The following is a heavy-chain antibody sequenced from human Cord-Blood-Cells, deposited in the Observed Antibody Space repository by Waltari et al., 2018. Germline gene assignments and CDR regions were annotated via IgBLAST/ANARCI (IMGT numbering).Heavy chain of an antibody. CDR2: IFSNDEK. D-gene: IGHD3-3*01. CDR3: ARISYYDFWSGYYAFDI. CDR1: GFSLSNARMG. V-gene: IGHV2-26*01. J-gene: IGHJ3*02. Sequence: QVTLKESGPVLVKPTETLTLTCTVSGFSLSNARMGLSWIRPPPGKALEWLAHIFSNDEKSYSTSLKSRLTISKDTSKSQVVLTMTNMDPVDTATYYCARISYYDFWSGYYAFDIWGQGTMVTVSS.